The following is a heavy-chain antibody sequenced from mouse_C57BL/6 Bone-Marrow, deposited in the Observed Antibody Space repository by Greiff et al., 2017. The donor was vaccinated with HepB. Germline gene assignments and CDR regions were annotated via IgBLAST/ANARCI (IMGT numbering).Heavy chain of an antibody. CDR2: ISSGGSYT. CDR1: GFTFSSYG. Sequence: EVQGVESGGDLVKPGGSLKLSCAASGFTFSSYGMSWVRQTPDKRLEWVATISSGGSYTYYPDSVKGRFTISRDNAKNTLYLQMSSLKSEDTAMYYCARRGRIWVSSFAYWGQGTLVTVSA. V-gene: IGHV5-6*01. CDR3: ARRGRIWVSSFAY. J-gene: IGHJ3*01. D-gene: IGHD1-1*02.